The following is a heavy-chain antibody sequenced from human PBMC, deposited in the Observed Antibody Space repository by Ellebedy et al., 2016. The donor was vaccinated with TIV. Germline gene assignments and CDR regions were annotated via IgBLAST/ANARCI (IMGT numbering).Heavy chain of an antibody. J-gene: IGHJ5*02. CDR1: GGSISISRYY. D-gene: IGHD3-10*01. CDR2: INDSGRT. Sequence: MPSETLSLTCTVSGGSISISRYYWGWVRQPLGMSLEWIGNINDSGRTYYTPSLKSRVTISVDTSKNQFSRMLSSVTVADTSIYYCAGVRYYGSGTVLYNWFDPWGQGTLVTVSS. V-gene: IGHV4-39*01. CDR3: AGVRYYGSGTVLYNWFDP.